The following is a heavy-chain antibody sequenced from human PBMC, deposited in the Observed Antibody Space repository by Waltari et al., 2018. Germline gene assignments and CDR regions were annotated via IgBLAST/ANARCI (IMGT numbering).Heavy chain of an antibody. Sequence: QVQLQESGPGLVKPSQTPSLTCTVSGGSITSGSYYWSWIRQPAGKGLEWIGRIHTSGRTDYNLSLKSRVTISADMSKNQFSLRLSSVTAADTAVYYCAGRGDLDGSEFDYWGQGTLVTVSS. CDR1: GGSITSGSYY. J-gene: IGHJ4*02. CDR2: IHTSGRT. V-gene: IGHV4-61*02. D-gene: IGHD3-10*01. CDR3: AGRGDLDGSEFDY.